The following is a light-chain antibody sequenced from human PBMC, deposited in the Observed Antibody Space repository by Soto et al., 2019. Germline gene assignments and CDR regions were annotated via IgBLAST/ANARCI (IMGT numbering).Light chain of an antibody. CDR3: QQYNSHWT. CDR2: KAS. Sequence: DIQMTQSPSTLSASVGDRVTITCRASQGISTWLAWYQQKPGKAPKLLIYKASSLESGVPSRFSGSGSGTEFTLTISSLQPDDFATYYCQQYNSHWTFGQGTKVDIK. J-gene: IGKJ1*01. CDR1: QGISTW. V-gene: IGKV1-5*03.